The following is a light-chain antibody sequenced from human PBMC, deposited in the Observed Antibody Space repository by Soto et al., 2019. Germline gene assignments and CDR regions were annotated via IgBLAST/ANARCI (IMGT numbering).Light chain of an antibody. CDR3: RQYNSYPRT. Sequence: DIQMTQSPSTLSASVGDRVTISCRASQSINSWLAWYQQKPGKAPKLLIYKASSLESGVPSRFSGSGSGTEFTLTISSLQPDDFATYYCRQYNSYPRTFGQGTKVEIK. CDR1: QSINSW. V-gene: IGKV1-5*03. CDR2: KAS. J-gene: IGKJ1*01.